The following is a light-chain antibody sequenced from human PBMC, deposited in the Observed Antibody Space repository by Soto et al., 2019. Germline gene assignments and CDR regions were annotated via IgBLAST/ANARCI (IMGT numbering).Light chain of an antibody. Sequence: EIVMTQFPATLSVSPGERATLSCRASQTVTSNLAWYQQKPGQPPRRLIYGASTSATGSPARFSGSGSGTAFTLTISSMQPADVAVDYCQQYNNWPPATFGQGTKVEIK. V-gene: IGKV3-15*01. CDR2: GAS. CDR1: QTVTSN. CDR3: QQYNNWPPAT. J-gene: IGKJ1*01.